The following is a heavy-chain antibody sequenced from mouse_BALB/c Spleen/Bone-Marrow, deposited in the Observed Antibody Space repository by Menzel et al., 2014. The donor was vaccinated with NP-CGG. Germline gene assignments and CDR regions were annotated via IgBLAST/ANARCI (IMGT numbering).Heavy chain of an antibody. CDR2: IYPNNGGT. CDR3: ARRGSPYYFDY. Sequence: VQLKESGPVLVKPGASVKISCKASGYTFTDYNMHWVKQSHGKSLEWIGYIYPNNGGTGYNQKFKSKATVTADNSSSTAYMELRSLTSEDSAVYYCARRGSPYYFDYWGQGTTLTVSS. CDR1: GYTFTDYN. D-gene: IGHD1-1*02. J-gene: IGHJ2*01. V-gene: IGHV1S29*02.